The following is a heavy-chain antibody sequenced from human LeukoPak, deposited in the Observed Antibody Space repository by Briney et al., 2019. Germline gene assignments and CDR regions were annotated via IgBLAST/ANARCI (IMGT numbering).Heavy chain of an antibody. D-gene: IGHD3-22*01. CDR2: IEPHGREK. CDR3: TSDLNHDSGG. V-gene: IGHV3-7*01. J-gene: IGHJ4*02. CDR1: GFSFSGTW. Sequence: GSLRLSCAAYGFSFSGTWMTWVRQAPGKGMECVANIEPHGREKYYVYSVMGRFTVSRDNANNSLYLQMNSLRVEDTAIYYCTSDLNHDSGGWGQGTLVTVSS.